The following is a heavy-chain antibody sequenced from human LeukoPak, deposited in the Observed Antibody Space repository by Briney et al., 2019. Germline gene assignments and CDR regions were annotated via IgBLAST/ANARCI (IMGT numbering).Heavy chain of an antibody. V-gene: IGHV1-8*03. CDR1: GYTFTSYD. D-gene: IGHD2-15*01. CDR3: ARAPLDCTGGTCYSSGWFDP. CDR2: MNPNSGNT. J-gene: IGHJ5*02. Sequence: ASVKVSCKASGYTFTSYDINWVRQATGQGLEWMGWMNPNSGNTGYAQKFQGRVTITRNTSISTAYMELSSLRSEDTAVYYCARAPLDCTGGTCYSSGWFDPWGQGTLVTVSS.